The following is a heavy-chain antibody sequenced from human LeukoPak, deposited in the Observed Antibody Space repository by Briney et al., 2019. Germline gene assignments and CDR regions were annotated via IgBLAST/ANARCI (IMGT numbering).Heavy chain of an antibody. CDR3: ARDHSWPPYFDY. CDR1: GFTFSSYA. V-gene: IGHV3-23*01. J-gene: IGHJ4*02. Sequence: GGSLRLSCAASGFTFSSYAMSWVRQAPGKGLEWVSAISGSGGSTYYADSVKGRFTISRDNSKNTLYLQMNSLRAEHTAVYYCARDHSWPPYFDYWGQGTLVTVSS. CDR2: ISGSGGST.